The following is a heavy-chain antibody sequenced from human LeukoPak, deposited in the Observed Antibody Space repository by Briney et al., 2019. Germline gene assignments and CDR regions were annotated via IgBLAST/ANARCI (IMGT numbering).Heavy chain of an antibody. CDR1: GYTFTGYY. CDR3: AREASSSPTNYYYGMDV. D-gene: IGHD6-13*01. CDR2: INPNSGGT. J-gene: IGHJ6*02. Sequence: RASVKVSCKASGYTFTGYYMHWVRQAPGQGLEWMGWINPNSGGTNYAQKFQGWVTMTRDTSISTAYMELSRLRSDDTAVYYCAREASSSPTNYYYGMDVWGQGTTVTVSS. V-gene: IGHV1-2*04.